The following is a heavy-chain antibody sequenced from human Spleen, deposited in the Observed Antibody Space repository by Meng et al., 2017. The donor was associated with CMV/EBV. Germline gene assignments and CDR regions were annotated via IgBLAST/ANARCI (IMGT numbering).Heavy chain of an antibody. CDR2: ISGRTDVG. CDR3: ARDGGGYGIFDH. Sequence: CKASGYTDTTYGMRWERQAPGQGHEWMGWISGRTDVGNFAPKFQRRVTLTRETSTNTVYIELSRLTSDDTAIYYCARDGGGYGIFDHWGQGTLVTVSS. CDR1: GYTDTTYG. D-gene: IGHD2-15*01. J-gene: IGHJ4*02. V-gene: IGHV1-18*01.